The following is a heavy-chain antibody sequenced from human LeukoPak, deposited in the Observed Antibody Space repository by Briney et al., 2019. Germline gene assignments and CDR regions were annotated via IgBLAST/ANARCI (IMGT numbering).Heavy chain of an antibody. CDR1: GGSISSGGYS. J-gene: IGHJ3*02. V-gene: IGHV4-30-2*01. D-gene: IGHD1-26*01. Sequence: SETLSLTCAVSGGSISSGGYSWSWIRQPPGKGLEWIGYIYHSGSTYYNPSLKSRVTISVDRSKNQFSLKLSSVTAADTAVYYCARAVNGSSYDAFDIWGQGTMVTVSS. CDR3: ARAVNGSSYDAFDI. CDR2: IYHSGST.